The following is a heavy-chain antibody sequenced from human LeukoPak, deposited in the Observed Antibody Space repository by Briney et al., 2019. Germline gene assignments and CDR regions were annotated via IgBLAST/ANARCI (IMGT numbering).Heavy chain of an antibody. J-gene: IGHJ6*03. V-gene: IGHV3-23*01. CDR3: AKAGVWADYYYYMDV. Sequence: PGGSLRLSCAASGFTFSSYAMSWVRQAPGKGLEWGSAISGSGGSTYYADSVKGRFTISRDNSKNTLYLQMNSLRAEDTAVYYCAKAGVWADYYYYMDVWGKGTTVTVSS. D-gene: IGHD3-16*01. CDR1: GFTFSSYA. CDR2: ISGSGGST.